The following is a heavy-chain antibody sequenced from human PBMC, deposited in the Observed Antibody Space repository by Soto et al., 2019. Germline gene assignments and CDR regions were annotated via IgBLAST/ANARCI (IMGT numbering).Heavy chain of an antibody. D-gene: IGHD6-13*01. V-gene: IGHV3-23*01. CDR3: AKDLASAAAGPFDD. Sequence: GGSLRLSCAASGFSFSSYAMNWVRQAPGKGLEWVSGISVNDGSTYYADSVKGRFTISRDNSKNTLYLQMHSLRGEDTALYYCAKDLASAAAGPFDDWGQGTLVTVSS. CDR2: ISVNDGST. J-gene: IGHJ4*02. CDR1: GFSFSSYA.